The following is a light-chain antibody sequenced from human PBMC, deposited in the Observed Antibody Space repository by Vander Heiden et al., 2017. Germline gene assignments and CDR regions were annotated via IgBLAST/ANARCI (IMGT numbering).Light chain of an antibody. CDR1: QSISSY. V-gene: IGKV1-39*01. CDR3: QQSDSTPYT. Sequence: DIQMTQSPSSLSASVGDRVTITCRASQSISSYLNWYQQKPGKAPKLLIDAASRLQSGVPSRFSGSGSGTDFTLTISRLQPEDFATYYCQQSDSTPYTFGQGTKLEIK. J-gene: IGKJ2*01. CDR2: AAS.